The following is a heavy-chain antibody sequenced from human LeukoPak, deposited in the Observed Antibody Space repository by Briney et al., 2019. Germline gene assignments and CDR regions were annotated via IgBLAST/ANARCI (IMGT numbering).Heavy chain of an antibody. CDR1: GGSFSGYY. V-gene: IGHV4-34*01. J-gene: IGHJ2*01. D-gene: IGHD6-19*01. CDR2: INHSGST. CDR3: ARHDEGSGWYRSYIDL. Sequence: SETLSLTCAVYGGSFSGYYWSWIRQPPGKGLEWIGEINHSGSTDYSPSLKSRVTISVDRSKNQCSLNLSSVTAADTAVYYCARHDEGSGWYRSYIDLWGRGTLVIVSS.